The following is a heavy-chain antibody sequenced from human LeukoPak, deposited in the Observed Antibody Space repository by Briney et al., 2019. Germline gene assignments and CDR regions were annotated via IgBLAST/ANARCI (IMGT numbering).Heavy chain of an antibody. Sequence: SETLSLTCTVSGGSISSGGYYWSWVRQHPGKGLEWIGYIYYSGSTYYNPSLKSRVTISVDTSKNQFSLKLSSVTAADTAVYYCARRMPGYYYYTDVWGKGTTVTVSS. D-gene: IGHD2-15*01. CDR1: GGSISSGGYY. CDR3: ARRMPGYYYYTDV. J-gene: IGHJ6*03. V-gene: IGHV4-31*03. CDR2: IYYSGST.